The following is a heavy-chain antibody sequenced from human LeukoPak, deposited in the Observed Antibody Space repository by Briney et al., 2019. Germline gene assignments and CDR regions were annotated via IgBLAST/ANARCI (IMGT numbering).Heavy chain of an antibody. CDR2: IYYSGST. J-gene: IGHJ5*02. D-gene: IGHD6-13*01. Sequence: SETLSLTCTASGGSIGSSSYYWGWIRQPPGKGLEWIGSIYYSGSTYYNPSLKSRVTISVDTSKNQFSLKLSSVTAADTAVYYCARQSRIAAAGNWFDPWGQGTLVTVSS. CDR3: ARQSRIAAAGNWFDP. CDR1: GGSIGSSSYY. V-gene: IGHV4-39*01.